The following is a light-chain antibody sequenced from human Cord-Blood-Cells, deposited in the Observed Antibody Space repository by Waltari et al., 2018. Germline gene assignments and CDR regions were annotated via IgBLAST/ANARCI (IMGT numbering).Light chain of an antibody. V-gene: IGKV1-39*01. CDR1: PSISSY. Sequence: DVQMSHSPSSLSASAGDRVTITCRASPSISSYLNWYQQKPGKAPKLLIYAASSLQSGVPSRFSGSGSGTDFTLTISRLQPEDFATYYCQQSYSTPGFFGQGTKLEIK. CDR2: AAS. J-gene: IGKJ2*01. CDR3: QQSYSTPGF.